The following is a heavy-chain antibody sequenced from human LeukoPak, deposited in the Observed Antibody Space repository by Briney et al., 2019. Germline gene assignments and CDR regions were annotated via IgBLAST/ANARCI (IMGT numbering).Heavy chain of an antibody. D-gene: IGHD3-22*01. CDR2: ISGSGGST. CDR3: AKHYYDRKGIKYYFDY. CDR1: GFTVSSNY. V-gene: IGHV3-23*01. Sequence: GGSLRLSYAASGFTVSSNYMSWVRQAPGKGLEWVSVISGSGGSTYYADSVKGRFTISRDNSKNTLYLQMNSLRAEDTAVYYCAKHYYDRKGIKYYFDYWGQGTLVTVSS. J-gene: IGHJ4*02.